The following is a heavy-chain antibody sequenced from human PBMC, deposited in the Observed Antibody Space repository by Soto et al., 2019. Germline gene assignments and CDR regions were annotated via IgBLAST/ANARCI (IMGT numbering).Heavy chain of an antibody. D-gene: IGHD6-13*01. V-gene: IGHV3-30*03. J-gene: IGHJ1*01. Sequence: QVQLVESGGGVFEPGRSLSLSCAASGFPFSNYGMHWVRQAPGKGLEWVAVISFDGHYEDYADSVKGRFNISRDNSKSTLYLQMYGLRGEDTAEYYCASQQVLAPVCGQGTLVSVSS. CDR1: GFPFSNYG. CDR3: ASQQVLAPV. CDR2: ISFDGHYE.